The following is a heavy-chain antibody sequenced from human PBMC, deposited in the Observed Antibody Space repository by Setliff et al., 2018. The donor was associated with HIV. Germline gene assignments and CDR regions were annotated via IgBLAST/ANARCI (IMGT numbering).Heavy chain of an antibody. J-gene: IGHJ4*02. CDR1: GNTFSSYG. D-gene: IGHD3-9*01. CDR2: TTPLLGTT. Sequence: SVKVSCKASGNTFSSYGITWVRQAPGQGLEWMGGTTPLLGTTNYAQKFQGRVTIATDESTSTAYMELSSLRSEDTAVYYCARGNFRIMSAHYRTLDYWGQGTLVTVS. V-gene: IGHV1-69*05. CDR3: ARGNFRIMSAHYRTLDY.